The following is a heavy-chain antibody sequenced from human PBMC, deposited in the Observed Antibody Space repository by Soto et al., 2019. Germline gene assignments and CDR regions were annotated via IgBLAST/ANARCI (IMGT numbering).Heavy chain of an antibody. V-gene: IGHV3-30*18. CDR1: EITFITYA. CDR3: TKGFFDISGYVIDD. CDR2: MSYAGTDK. D-gene: IGHD3-22*01. J-gene: IGHJ4*02. Sequence: EITFITYAMSWVRQAPGKGLEWVAVMSYAGTDKYYADSVKGRFTISRDNSKNTLFLQMNSLRAEDTAVYYCTKGFFDISGYVIDDWGQGTLVTVSS.